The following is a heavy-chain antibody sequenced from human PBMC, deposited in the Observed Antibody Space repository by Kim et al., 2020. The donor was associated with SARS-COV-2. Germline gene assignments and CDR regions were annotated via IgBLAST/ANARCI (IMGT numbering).Heavy chain of an antibody. CDR2: SDYSGTT. CDR3: GRRYAGYYLDN. J-gene: IGHJ4*02. Sequence: SETLSLTCTVSGASISSGYYWCWRRQPPGKGLEGIGNSDYSGTTPYNPPLHRRGTMSVDTSKSQSTLRTRSVTAADTAVVYCGRRYAGYYLDNWGQG. D-gene: IGHD2-2*01. V-gene: IGHV4-39*01. CDR1: GASISSGYY.